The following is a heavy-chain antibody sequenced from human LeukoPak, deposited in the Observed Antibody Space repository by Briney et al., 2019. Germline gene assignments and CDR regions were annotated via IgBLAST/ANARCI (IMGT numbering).Heavy chain of an antibody. CDR3: ARNYRYFDWLLFGGYFDY. Sequence: PGGSLRLSCAASGFTFSSYVMHWVRQAPGKGLEWVAIISYDGSNEYYADSVKGRFTISRDNSKNTLYLQMNSLRAEDTAVYYCARNYRYFDWLLFGGYFDYWGQGTLVTVSS. D-gene: IGHD3-9*01. V-gene: IGHV3-30*04. J-gene: IGHJ4*02. CDR1: GFTFSSYV. CDR2: ISYDGSNE.